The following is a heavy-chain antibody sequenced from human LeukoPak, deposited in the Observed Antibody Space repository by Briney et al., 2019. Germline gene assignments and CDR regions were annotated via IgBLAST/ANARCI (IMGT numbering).Heavy chain of an antibody. D-gene: IGHD6-13*01. CDR1: GLSFTNYA. V-gene: IGHV3-23*01. CDR3: AKGAAAGKVDWFDP. CDR2: LTGYGGA. J-gene: IGHJ5*02. Sequence: GGSLRLSCEASGLSFTNYAMMWVRQAPGKGLQWVSTLTGYGGAYYADSGEGRFIISRDISKNTMFLQMYSLRAEDTAVYYCAKGAAAGKVDWFDPWGQGTLVTVSS.